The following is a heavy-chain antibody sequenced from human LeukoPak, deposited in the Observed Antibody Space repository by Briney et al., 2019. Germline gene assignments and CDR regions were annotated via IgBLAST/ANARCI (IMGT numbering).Heavy chain of an antibody. D-gene: IGHD3-22*01. V-gene: IGHV3-7*01. CDR2: IKRDGSEK. Sequence: GGSLRLSCAASGFTFSSYWMSWVRQAPGKGLEWVANIKRDGSEKYYVDSVKGRFTISRDNAKNSLYLQMNSLRAEDTAVYYCARDLYDSSGYLLGSLDYWGQGTLVTVSS. CDR1: GFTFSSYW. CDR3: ARDLYDSSGYLLGSLDY. J-gene: IGHJ4*02.